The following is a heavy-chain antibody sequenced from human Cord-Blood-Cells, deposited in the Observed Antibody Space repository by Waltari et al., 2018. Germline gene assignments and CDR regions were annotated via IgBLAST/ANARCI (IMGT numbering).Heavy chain of an antibody. CDR2: IIPIFGTA. D-gene: IGHD2-21*01. CDR3: AREFRVCRGDCYYFDY. CDR1: GGTFSSYA. J-gene: IGHJ4*02. Sequence: QVQLVQSGAEVKKPGSSVKVPCKASGGTFSSYAISWVRQAPGQGLEWMGGIIPIFGTANYAQKFQGRVTITADESTSTAYMELSSLRSEDTAVYYCAREFRVCRGDCYYFDYWGQGTLVTVSS. V-gene: IGHV1-69*01.